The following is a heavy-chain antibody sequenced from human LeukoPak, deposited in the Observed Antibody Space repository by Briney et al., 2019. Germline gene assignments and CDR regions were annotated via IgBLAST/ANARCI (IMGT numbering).Heavy chain of an antibody. CDR1: GFTFSSYA. Sequence: GGSLRLSCAASGFTFSSYAMSWVRQAPGKGLEWVSAISGSGGSTYYADSVKGRFTISRDNSKNTLYLQMNSLRAEDTAVYYCARRIAAAGTGFNWFDPWGQGTLVTVSS. V-gene: IGHV3-23*01. D-gene: IGHD6-13*01. J-gene: IGHJ5*02. CDR3: ARRIAAAGTGFNWFDP. CDR2: ISGSGGST.